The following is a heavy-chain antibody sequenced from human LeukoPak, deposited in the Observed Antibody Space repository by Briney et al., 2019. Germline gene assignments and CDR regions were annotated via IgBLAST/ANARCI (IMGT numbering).Heavy chain of an antibody. D-gene: IGHD3-16*01. V-gene: IGHV3-23*01. J-gene: IGHJ4*02. CDR1: GFTFSSYA. CDR3: ASWGPRDY. Sequence: GGSLRLSCAASGFTFSSYAMRWVPQATGKGLEWVSAISGSGGSTYYADSVKGRFTIARDNSKNTLYLQMNSLRAEDTAVYYCASWGPRDYWGQGTLVTVSS. CDR2: ISGSGGST.